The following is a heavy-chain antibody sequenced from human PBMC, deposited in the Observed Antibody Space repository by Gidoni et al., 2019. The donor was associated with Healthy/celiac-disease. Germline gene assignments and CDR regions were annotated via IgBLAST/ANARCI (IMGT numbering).Heavy chain of an antibody. D-gene: IGHD2-2*01. CDR3: ARTYCSRTSCYLFDY. CDR1: GGSIRSYY. CDR2: IYYSGST. V-gene: IGHV4-59*01. Sequence: QVQLQESGPGLVKPSETLSLTCPVSGGSIRSYYWSWIRQPPGKGLEWIGYIYYSGSTNYNPSLKSRVTISVDTSKNQFSLKLSSVTAADTAVYYCARTYCSRTSCYLFDYWGQGTLVTVSS. J-gene: IGHJ4*02.